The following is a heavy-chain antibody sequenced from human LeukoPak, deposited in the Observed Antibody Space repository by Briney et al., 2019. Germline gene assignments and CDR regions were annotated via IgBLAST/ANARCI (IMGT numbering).Heavy chain of an antibody. V-gene: IGHV3-30*02. D-gene: IGHD2-15*01. CDR3: ATFVVSIATLGYCSGGSCYSAPSAFDI. Sequence: GGSLRLSCAASGFTFSSYGMHWVRQAPGKGLEWVAFIRYDGSNKYYADSVKGRFTISRDNSKNTLYLQMNSLRAEDTAVYYCATFVVSIATLGYCSGGSCYSAPSAFDIWGQGTMVTVSS. J-gene: IGHJ3*02. CDR1: GFTFSSYG. CDR2: IRYDGSNK.